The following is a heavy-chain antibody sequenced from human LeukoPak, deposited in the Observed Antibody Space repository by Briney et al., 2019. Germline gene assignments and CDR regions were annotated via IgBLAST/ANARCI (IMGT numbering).Heavy chain of an antibody. CDR3: AKDETIFGVVISY. CDR2: ISGSGGST. Sequence: GGSLRLSWAASGFTFSSYAMSWVSQAPGKGLEWVSAISGSGGSTYYADSVKGRFTISRDNSKNTLYLQMNSLRAEDTAVYYCAKDETIFGVVISYWGQGTLVTVSS. V-gene: IGHV3-23*01. CDR1: GFTFSSYA. J-gene: IGHJ4*02. D-gene: IGHD3-3*01.